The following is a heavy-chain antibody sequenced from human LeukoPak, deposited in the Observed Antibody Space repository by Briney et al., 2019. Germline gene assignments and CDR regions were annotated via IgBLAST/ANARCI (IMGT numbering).Heavy chain of an antibody. V-gene: IGHV3-66*01. J-gene: IGHJ6*02. CDR3: AREGIAVAANYYYYGMDV. CDR1: GFTVSSNY. CDR2: IYSGGST. D-gene: IGHD6-19*01. Sequence: PGGSLRLSCAASGFTVSSNYMSWVRQAPGKGLEWVSVIYSGGSTYYSDSVKGRFTISRDNSKNTLYLQMNSLRAEDTAVYYCAREGIAVAANYYYYGMDVWGRGTTVTVSS.